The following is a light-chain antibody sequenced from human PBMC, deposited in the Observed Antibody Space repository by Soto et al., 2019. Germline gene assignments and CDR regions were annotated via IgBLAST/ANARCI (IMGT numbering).Light chain of an antibody. J-gene: IGLJ1*01. V-gene: IGLV2-14*01. CDR2: EVT. Sequence: QSVLTQPASVSGSPGQSIAISCSGSSSDLGIYNYVSWYQQHPGKVPKLIIFEVTNRPSGVSNRFSGSKSGNTASLTISGLQAEDEADYYCSSYTTSSTRLFGTGTKVTVL. CDR3: SSYTTSSTRL. CDR1: SSDLGIYNY.